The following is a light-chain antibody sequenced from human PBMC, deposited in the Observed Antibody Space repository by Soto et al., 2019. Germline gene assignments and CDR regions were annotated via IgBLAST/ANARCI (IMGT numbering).Light chain of an antibody. V-gene: IGLV2-14*01. Sequence: QSALTQPASLSGSPGQSITISCTGTSSDVGGYNYVSWYQQHPGKVPKLMIYDVSNRPSGVSTRFSGSRSGNTASLSISGLQAEDEADYFCSSYTSGSTVVFGGGTKLTVL. CDR2: DVS. CDR3: SSYTSGSTVV. J-gene: IGLJ2*01. CDR1: SSDVGGYNY.